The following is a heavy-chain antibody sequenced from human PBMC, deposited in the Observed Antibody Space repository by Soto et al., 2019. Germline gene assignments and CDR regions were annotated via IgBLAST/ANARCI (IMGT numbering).Heavy chain of an antibody. CDR1: GFTFSSYG. CDR3: ARARYNWNYADY. Sequence: QVQLVESGGGVVQPGRSLRLSCAASGFTFSSYGMHWVRQAPGKGLEWVAVIWYDGSNKYYADSVKGRFTISRDNSKNTLYLQMNSLRAEDTAVYYCARARYNWNYADYWGQGTLVTVSS. J-gene: IGHJ4*02. D-gene: IGHD1-7*01. V-gene: IGHV3-33*01. CDR2: IWYDGSNK.